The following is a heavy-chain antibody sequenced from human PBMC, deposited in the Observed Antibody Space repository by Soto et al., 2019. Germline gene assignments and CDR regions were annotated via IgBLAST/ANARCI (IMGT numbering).Heavy chain of an antibody. D-gene: IGHD3-22*01. J-gene: IGHJ4*02. CDR3: AKDLSKCAITRIKHYFDN. V-gene: IGHV3-23*01. Sequence: GGSLRLSCAASGFTFSSYAMSWVRQAPGKGLEWVSAISGSGGSTYYADSVKGRFTISRDNSKNTLYLQMNSLRAEDTAVYYCAKDLSKCAITRIKHYFDNWGQGALVTVSS. CDR1: GFTFSSYA. CDR2: ISGSGGST.